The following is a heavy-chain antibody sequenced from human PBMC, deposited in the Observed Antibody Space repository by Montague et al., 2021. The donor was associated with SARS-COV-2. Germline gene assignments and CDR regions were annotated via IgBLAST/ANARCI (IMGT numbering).Heavy chain of an antibody. CDR3: ARSYYDILTAYYTPFDY. V-gene: IGHV2-70*04. Sequence: PPLVNPTQTLTLTCTFSGFSLSTSGMRASWIRQPPGKALEWLARIDWDDDKFYSTSLKTRLTISKDTSKNQVVLTMTNMDPVDTATYYCARSYYDILTAYYTPFDYWGQGTLVTVSS. J-gene: IGHJ4*02. D-gene: IGHD3-9*01. CDR2: IDWDDDK. CDR1: GFSLSTSGMR.